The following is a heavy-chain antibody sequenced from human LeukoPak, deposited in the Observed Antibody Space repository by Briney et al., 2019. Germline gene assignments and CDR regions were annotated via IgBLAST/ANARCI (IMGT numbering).Heavy chain of an antibody. D-gene: IGHD3-22*01. J-gene: IGHJ4*02. CDR2: IWYDGSNK. CDR3: AKDSTGDDSSGSYFDY. Sequence: GGSLRLSCAASGFTISSYGMHWVRHAPGKGLEWVAVIWYDGSNKYYADSVKGRFTISRDNSKNTLYLQMNSLRAEDTAVYYCAKDSTGDDSSGSYFDYWGQGTLVTVSS. CDR1: GFTISSYG. V-gene: IGHV3-33*06.